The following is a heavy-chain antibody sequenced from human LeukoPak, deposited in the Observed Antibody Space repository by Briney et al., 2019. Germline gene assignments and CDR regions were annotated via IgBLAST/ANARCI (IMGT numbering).Heavy chain of an antibody. J-gene: IGHJ4*02. CDR2: IYTSGST. CDR3: ARARGTAMVIDY. D-gene: IGHD5-18*01. CDR1: GGSLSSYY. V-gene: IGHV4-4*07. Sequence: PSETLSLTCPVSGGSLSSYYWSWIRQPAGKGLEWIGRIYTSGSTNYNPTLKSRVTMSVDTSKNKFSLKLSSVTAADTAVYYWARARGTAMVIDYWGQGTLGTVSS.